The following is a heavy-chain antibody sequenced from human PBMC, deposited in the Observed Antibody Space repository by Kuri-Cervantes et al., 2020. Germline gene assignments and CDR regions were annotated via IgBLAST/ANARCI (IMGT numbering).Heavy chain of an antibody. V-gene: IGHV3-7*02. J-gene: IGHJ4*02. Sequence: GESLKISCAASGFTFSSYWMSWVRQAPGKGLEWVANIKPDGSEKFYVDSVKGRFTISRDNAKNSLYLQMNSLRGEDTAVYYCVRYKYSSDSSGPRLDYWGQGTLVTVSS. CDR1: GFTFSSYW. D-gene: IGHD3-22*01. CDR3: VRYKYSSDSSGPRLDY. CDR2: IKPDGSEK.